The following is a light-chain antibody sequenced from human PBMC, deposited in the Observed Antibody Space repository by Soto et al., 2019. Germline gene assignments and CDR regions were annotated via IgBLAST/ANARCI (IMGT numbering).Light chain of an antibody. CDR1: QTINEW. Sequence: DIQMTQSPSTLSASVGVRVTITCRASQTINEWLAWYQQKIGKAPKVLIYQASTLASAVPSRFSGSGSGTTFTLTISSLQPDDSATYYCQHYNSYPYSFGQGTKLEI. V-gene: IGKV1-5*03. J-gene: IGKJ2*03. CDR3: QHYNSYPYS. CDR2: QAS.